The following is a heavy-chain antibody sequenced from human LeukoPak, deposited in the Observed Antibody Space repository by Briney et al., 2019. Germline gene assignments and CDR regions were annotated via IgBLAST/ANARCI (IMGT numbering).Heavy chain of an antibody. D-gene: IGHD3-10*01. CDR1: GFTLSSYA. J-gene: IGHJ6*03. CDR3: AKVMKGSERLTLVRGVIIKTAGLYYMDV. V-gene: IGHV3-23*01. CDR2: ISASGGST. Sequence: GGSLRLSCAASGFTLSSYAMSWVRQAPGKGLEWVSSISASGGSTNYADSVKGRFTISRDNSKNTVYLQMNSLRAEDTAVYYCAKVMKGSERLTLVRGVIIKTAGLYYMDVWGKGTTVAVSS.